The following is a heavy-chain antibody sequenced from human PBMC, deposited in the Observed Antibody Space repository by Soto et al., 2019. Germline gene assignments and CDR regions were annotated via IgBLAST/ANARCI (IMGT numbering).Heavy chain of an antibody. J-gene: IGHJ4*02. CDR1: GYTFTSYG. CDR3: VVAAQPYYFHY. Sequence: QVQLVQSGAEVKKPGASVKVSCKASGYTFTSYGISCVRQAPGQGLEWMGWISAYTGNTNYSQKLQGRVTMPTDTPTNTAYLELTSLSSDETAVYYCVVAAQPYYFHYSGQGTLLTVSS. CDR2: ISAYTGNT. D-gene: IGHD2-15*01. V-gene: IGHV1-18*01.